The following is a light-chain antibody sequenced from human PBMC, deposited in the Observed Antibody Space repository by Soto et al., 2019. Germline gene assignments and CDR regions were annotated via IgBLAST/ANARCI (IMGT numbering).Light chain of an antibody. CDR2: DNN. CDR1: NSNIGNNY. Sequence: QAVVTQPPSVFAAPGQKVTISCSGSNSNIGNNYVSWYQLLPGTAPKLLIYDNNHRPAGIPDRFSGSKSGTSATLGIAGLQVGDEAHYYCETWESSLTTVVFGGGTKLTVL. V-gene: IGLV1-51*01. CDR3: ETWESSLTTVV. J-gene: IGLJ2*01.